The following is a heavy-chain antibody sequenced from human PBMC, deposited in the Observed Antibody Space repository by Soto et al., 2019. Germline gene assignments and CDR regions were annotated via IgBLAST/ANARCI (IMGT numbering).Heavy chain of an antibody. Sequence: SETLSLTCAVYGGSFSGYYWTWIRQPPGTRLERIGEINNSGSTYYNPSLKSRVTISVDTSKNQFSLKLSSVTAADTAVYYCARESVMAIAGSYYFDYWGQGTLVTVSS. CDR2: INNSGST. V-gene: IGHV4-34*09. CDR3: ARESVMAIAGSYYFDY. CDR1: GGSFSGYY. J-gene: IGHJ4*02. D-gene: IGHD2-21*01.